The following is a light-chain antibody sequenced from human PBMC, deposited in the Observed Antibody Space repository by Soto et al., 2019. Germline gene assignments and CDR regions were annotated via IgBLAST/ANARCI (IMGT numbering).Light chain of an antibody. CDR3: QQYVTSSPRT. V-gene: IGKV3-20*01. CDR2: GIS. CDR1: HTISNSS. Sequence: VLTQSPCTLSLSTGERAILSCRARHTISNSSLAWYQQNPGQAPRLLMYGISRRATGIPDRFSGSGSVTEFNLTITRLEPDDFAVYYCQQYVTSSPRTFGQGTTVAIK. J-gene: IGKJ1*01.